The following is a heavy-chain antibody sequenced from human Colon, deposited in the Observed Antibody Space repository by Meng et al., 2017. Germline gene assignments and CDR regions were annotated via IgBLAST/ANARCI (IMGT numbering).Heavy chain of an antibody. CDR3: GTTDINYCPIHY. Sequence: QLQESGPGLVKPWWSLFLTCAAAGVSISSSAWWMWVRQPPGVGLGWIGEIYHSGSTNYNRSLKSRVTVTMDTSKNHFSLNVTSVTAADTAVYYCGTTDINYCPIHYWGQVTLVTVSS. CDR1: GVSISSSAW. D-gene: IGHD1/OR15-1a*01. CDR2: IYHSGST. J-gene: IGHJ4*02. V-gene: IGHV4-4*02.